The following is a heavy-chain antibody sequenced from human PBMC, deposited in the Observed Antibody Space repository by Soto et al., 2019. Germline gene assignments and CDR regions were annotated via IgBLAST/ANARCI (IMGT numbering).Heavy chain of an antibody. CDR2: PKSDGSGT. Sequence: EVQLVESGVGLVQPGGSLGLSCAASGFTFSSYWMHWVSQAPGKGLVWVSRPKSDGSGTTDAASVKGRLTISRDNAKNTLDLQINSLRAEDTAVYCCVRGDGDYYDGNGYLGRHWGQGTLVTVSS. J-gene: IGHJ4*02. CDR3: VRGDGDYYDGNGYLGRH. V-gene: IGHV3-74*01. D-gene: IGHD3-22*01. CDR1: GFTFSSYW.